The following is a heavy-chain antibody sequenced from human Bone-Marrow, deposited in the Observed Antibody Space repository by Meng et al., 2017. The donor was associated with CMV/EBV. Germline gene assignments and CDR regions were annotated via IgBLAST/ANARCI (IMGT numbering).Heavy chain of an antibody. V-gene: IGHV3-74*01. J-gene: IGHJ4*02. CDR1: GLTFSNYI. CDR3: ARGYSNRIED. Sequence: GGSLRLSCAASGLTFSNYIMHWVRQAPGKGLVWVSRINSDESSTSHADSVKGRFTISRDNTKNTMYLQMNSLRAEDTAVYYCARGYSNRIEDWGPGKLVNVAS. D-gene: IGHD4-11*01. CDR2: INSDESST.